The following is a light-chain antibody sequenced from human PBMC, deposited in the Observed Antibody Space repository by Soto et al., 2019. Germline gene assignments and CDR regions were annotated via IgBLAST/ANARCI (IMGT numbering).Light chain of an antibody. CDR3: QQYDNWPPLT. CDR1: QSVTSY. J-gene: IGKJ4*01. V-gene: IGKV3-15*01. Sequence: EIVMTQSPATLSVSPGERATLSCRASQSVTSYLAWYQQKPGQAPRLLIYGASTRATGIPARFSGSGSGTEFTLTISSLQFEDFEVYYCQQYDNWPPLTFGGGTKVEIK. CDR2: GAS.